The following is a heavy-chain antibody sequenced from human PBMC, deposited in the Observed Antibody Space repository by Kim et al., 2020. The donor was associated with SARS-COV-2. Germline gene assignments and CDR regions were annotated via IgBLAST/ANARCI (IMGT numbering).Heavy chain of an antibody. CDR2: IYYSGST. CDR1: GGSISSYY. V-gene: IGHV4-59*13. Sequence: SETLSLTCTVSGGSISSYYWSWIRQPPGKGLEWIGYIYYSGSTNYNPSLKSRVTISVDTSKNQFSMKLSSVTAADTAVYYCAREAQPLNWGKGDYYYGMDVWGLGTTVTVSS. J-gene: IGHJ6*02. CDR3: AREAQPLNWGKGDYYYGMDV. D-gene: IGHD7-27*01.